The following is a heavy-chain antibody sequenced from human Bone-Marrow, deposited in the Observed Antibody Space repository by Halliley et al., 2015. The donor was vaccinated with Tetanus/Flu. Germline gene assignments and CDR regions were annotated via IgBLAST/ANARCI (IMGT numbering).Heavy chain of an antibody. J-gene: IGHJ4*02. CDR1: GFTFSGSD. V-gene: IGHV3-73*01. D-gene: IGHD6-6*01. CDR3: TFLRGSSGFHY. Sequence: SLRLSCAASGFTFSGSDLDWVRQASGKGLEWVGRMRTKDDNYATLYAASVRGRFTISRDDSKNMAYLQMSGLDTEDTALYLCTFLRGSSGFHYWGQGTLVTVSS. CDR2: MRTKDDNYAT.